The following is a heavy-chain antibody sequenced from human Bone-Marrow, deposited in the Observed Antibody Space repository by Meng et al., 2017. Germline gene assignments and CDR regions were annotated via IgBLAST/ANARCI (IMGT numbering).Heavy chain of an antibody. D-gene: IGHD6-13*01. CDR2: IKSKKNGETK. J-gene: IGHJ4*02. V-gene: IGHV3-15*01. CDR3: ATGAAAADH. CDR1: GFTFNDAW. Sequence: LVGAGGGLVKPGESLGISCAASGFTFNDAWMSWVRQAPGKGLEWVGRIKSKKNGETKDYAAPVNGRFTISRDDSKNTLYLQMNSLITEDTAVYFCATGAAAADHWGQGTLVTVSS.